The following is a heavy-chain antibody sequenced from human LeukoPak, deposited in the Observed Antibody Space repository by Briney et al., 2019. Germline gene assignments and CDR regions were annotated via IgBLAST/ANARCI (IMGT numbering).Heavy chain of an antibody. CDR2: INPSGGST. V-gene: IGHV1-46*01. CDR1: GYTFTSYY. CDR3: ARVRGGSGWCFDY. D-gene: IGHD6-19*01. Sequence: ASVKVSCKASGYTFTSYYMHWVRQAPGQGLEWMGIINPSGGSTSYTQRFQGRVTMTRDTSTSTVYMELSSLRSEDAAVYYCARVRGGSGWCFDYWGQGTLVTVSS. J-gene: IGHJ4*02.